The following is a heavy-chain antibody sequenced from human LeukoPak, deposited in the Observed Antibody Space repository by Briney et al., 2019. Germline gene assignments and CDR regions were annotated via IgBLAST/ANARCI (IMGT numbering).Heavy chain of an antibody. CDR2: ISNDGSRK. CDR1: GFTFSRHG. V-gene: IGHV3-30*03. J-gene: IGHJ4*02. D-gene: IGHD3-3*01. CDR3: ARDRAWNYFDY. Sequence: HPGGSLRLSCAPSGFTFSRHGMHWVRQAPGKGLEWVAIISNDGSRKYYAHSVEGRFTISRDNSKNTLYLQMDSLRAEDTAVYYCARDRAWNYFDYWGQGTLVTVSP.